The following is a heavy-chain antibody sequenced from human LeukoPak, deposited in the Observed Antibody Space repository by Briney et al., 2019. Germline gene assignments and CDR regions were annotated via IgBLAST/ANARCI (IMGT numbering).Heavy chain of an antibody. Sequence: GASVKVSCKASGYTFTGYYMHWVRQAPGQGLEWMGRITPNSAGTNYAQKVQGRVTMTRDTSISTAYMELGWLRSDDTAVYYCARVGSSSWSAINFDYWGQGTLVTVSS. CDR1: GYTFTGYY. J-gene: IGHJ4*02. V-gene: IGHV1-2*06. CDR2: ITPNSAGT. CDR3: ARVGSSSWSAINFDY. D-gene: IGHD6-13*01.